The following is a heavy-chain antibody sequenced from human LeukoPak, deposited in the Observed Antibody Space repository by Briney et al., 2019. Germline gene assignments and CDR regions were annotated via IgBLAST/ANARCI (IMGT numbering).Heavy chain of an antibody. D-gene: IGHD5-18*01. CDR3: ARARPDTAMAVDY. V-gene: IGHV4-59*01. J-gene: IGHJ4*02. CDR2: IYNSGST. CDR1: GGSISTYY. Sequence: ASETLSLTCTVPGGSISTYYWSWVRLPPGKGLEWIGYIYNSGSTKYNPSLKSRVTVSVDTSKNQLSLKLSSVTAADTAVYYCARARPDTAMAVDYWGQGTLVTVSS.